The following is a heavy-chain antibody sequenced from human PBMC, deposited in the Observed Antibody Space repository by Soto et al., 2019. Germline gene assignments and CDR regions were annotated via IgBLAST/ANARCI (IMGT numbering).Heavy chain of an antibody. J-gene: IGHJ4*02. CDR1: GYTITSYA. Sequence: ASVTVSCKASGYTITSYAIDWVRQAPGQRLEWMGWINAGNGNTKYSQKFQGRVTITRDESTSTVYMELSSLRSDDTAVYYCAREDKPGGYTPPGTSGFDSWGQGTLVTVSS. D-gene: IGHD5-12*01. CDR2: INAGNGNT. V-gene: IGHV1-3*01. CDR3: AREDKPGGYTPPGTSGFDS.